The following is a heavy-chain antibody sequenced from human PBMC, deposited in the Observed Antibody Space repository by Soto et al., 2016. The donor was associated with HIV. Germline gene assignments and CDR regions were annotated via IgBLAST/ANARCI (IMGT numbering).Heavy chain of an antibody. CDR3: AREGIAAAGLDY. V-gene: IGHV4-38-2*02. D-gene: IGHD6-13*01. Sequence: QVQLQESGPGLVKPSETLSLTCAVSGYSISSGYYWGWIRQPPGKGLEWIGSIYHSGSTYYNPSLKSRVTISVDTSKNQFSLKLSSVTAADTAVYYCAREGIAAAGLDYWGQRTLVTVSS. J-gene: IGHJ4*02. CDR1: GYSISSGYY. CDR2: IYHSGST.